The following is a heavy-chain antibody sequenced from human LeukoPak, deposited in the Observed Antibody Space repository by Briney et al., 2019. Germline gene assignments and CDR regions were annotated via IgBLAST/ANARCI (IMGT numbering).Heavy chain of an antibody. CDR3: ARDSRGSYFRGNFDY. Sequence: ASVKVSCKASGYTFTGYYMHWVRQAPGQGLEWMGWINPNSGGTNYAQKFQGRVTITADESTSTAYMELSSLRSEDTAVYYCARDSRGSYFRGNFDYWGQGTLVTVSS. J-gene: IGHJ4*02. D-gene: IGHD1-26*01. CDR2: INPNSGGT. CDR1: GYTFTGYY. V-gene: IGHV1-2*02.